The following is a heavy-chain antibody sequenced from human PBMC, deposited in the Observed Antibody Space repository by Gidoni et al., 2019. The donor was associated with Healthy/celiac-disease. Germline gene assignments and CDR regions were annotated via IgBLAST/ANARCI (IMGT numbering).Heavy chain of an antibody. J-gene: IGHJ6*02. CDR2: IYSGGIT. D-gene: IGHD5-18*01. CDR1: GFTVSSHY. V-gene: IGHV3-66*02. Sequence: EVQLVESGGGVVQPGGSLRLSCAASGFTVSSHYMSWVRQAPGKGLEWVSVIYSGGITYYADSVKGRFTISRDNSKNTLYLQMNSLRAEDTAVYYCARENTAMGHYYYYGMDVWGQGTTVTVSS. CDR3: ARENTAMGHYYYYGMDV.